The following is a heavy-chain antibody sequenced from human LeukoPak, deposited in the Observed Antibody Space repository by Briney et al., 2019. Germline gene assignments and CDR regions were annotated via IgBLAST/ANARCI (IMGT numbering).Heavy chain of an antibody. CDR2: ISWNSGSI. CDR3: AKDILGAELLGWFDY. V-gene: IGHV3-9*01. CDR1: GFTFDDYA. Sequence: GGSLRLSCAASGFTFDDYAMHWVRQAPGKGLEWVSGISWNSGSIGYADSVKGRFTISRDNAKNSLYLQMNSLRAEDTALYYCAKDILGAELLGWFDYWGQGTLVTVSS. D-gene: IGHD1-26*01. J-gene: IGHJ4*02.